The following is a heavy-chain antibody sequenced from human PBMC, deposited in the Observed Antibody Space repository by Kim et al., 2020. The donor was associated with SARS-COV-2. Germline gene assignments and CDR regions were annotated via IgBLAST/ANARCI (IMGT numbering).Heavy chain of an antibody. V-gene: IGHV4-39*07. CDR2: IYYSGST. J-gene: IGHJ3*02. CDR3: ARRVGGGQQTSPGAFDI. Sequence: SETLSLTCTVSGGSISSSSYYWGWIRQPPGKGLEWIGSIYYSGSTYYNPSLKSRVTISVDTSKNQFSLELSSVTAADTAVYYCARRVGGGQQTSPGAFDIWGQETMVTVSS. CDR1: GGSISSSSYY. D-gene: IGHD6-13*01.